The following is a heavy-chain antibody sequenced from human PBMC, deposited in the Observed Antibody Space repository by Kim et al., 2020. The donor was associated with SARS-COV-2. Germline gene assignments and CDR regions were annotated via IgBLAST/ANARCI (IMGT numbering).Heavy chain of an antibody. CDR3: TRGPPSCGYDILTCIDY. V-gene: IGHV3-49*03. CDR1: GFTFGDYA. Sequence: GGSLRLSCTASGFTFGDYAMSWFRQAPGKGLEWVGFIRSKAYGGTTEYAASVKGRFTISRDDSKSIAYLQMNSLKTEDTAVYYCTRGPPSCGYDILTCIDYWGQGTLVTVSS. CDR2: IRSKAYGGTT. J-gene: IGHJ4*02. D-gene: IGHD3-9*01.